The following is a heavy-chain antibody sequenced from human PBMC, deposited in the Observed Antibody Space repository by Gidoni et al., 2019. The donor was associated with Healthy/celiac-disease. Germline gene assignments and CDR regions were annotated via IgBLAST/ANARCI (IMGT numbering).Heavy chain of an antibody. CDR2: IYWDDDK. Sequence: QITLKESGPTPVKPTQTPTLTCTISGFSLSTSGVGVGWIRQPPGKALEWLALIYWDDDKRYRPSLKSRLTITKDTSKNQVVLTMTNMDPVDTATYYCAHRDSSSWYPGAFDIWGQGTMVTVSS. CDR3: AHRDSSSWYPGAFDI. CDR1: GFSLSTSGVG. V-gene: IGHV2-5*02. J-gene: IGHJ3*02. D-gene: IGHD6-13*01.